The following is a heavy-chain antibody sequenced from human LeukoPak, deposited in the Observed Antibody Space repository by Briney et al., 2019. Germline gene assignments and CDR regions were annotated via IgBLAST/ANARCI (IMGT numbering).Heavy chain of an antibody. V-gene: IGHV4-34*01. CDR3: ARDRRSIIAARPRNWFDP. Sequence: SETLSLTCAVYGGSFSGYYWSWIRQPPGKGLEWIGEINHSGSTNYNASLKSRVNISVDTSKNLFSLKLSSVTAADTAVYYCARDRRSIIAARPRNWFDPWGQGTLVTVSS. CDR2: INHSGST. D-gene: IGHD6-6*01. CDR1: GGSFSGYY. J-gene: IGHJ5*02.